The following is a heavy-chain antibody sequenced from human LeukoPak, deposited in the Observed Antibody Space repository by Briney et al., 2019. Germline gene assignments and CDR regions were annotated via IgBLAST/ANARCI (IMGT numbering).Heavy chain of an antibody. Sequence: GGSLRLSCAASGFTLSSYSMNWVRQAPGKGLEWVSYISSSSTHIYYADSVKGRFTISRDNAGNSLYLQMNSLRAEDTAIYYCARSEHSSSSFDYWGQGTLVTVSS. CDR2: ISSSSTHI. CDR1: GFTLSSYS. D-gene: IGHD6-6*01. J-gene: IGHJ4*02. CDR3: ARSEHSSSSFDY. V-gene: IGHV3-21*01.